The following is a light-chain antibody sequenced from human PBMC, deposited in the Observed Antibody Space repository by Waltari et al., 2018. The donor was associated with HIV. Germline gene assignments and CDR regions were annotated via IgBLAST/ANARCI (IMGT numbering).Light chain of an antibody. CDR1: QSVSNS. V-gene: IGKV3-15*01. J-gene: IGKJ2*01. CDR2: GAS. Sequence: EIVMTQSPASLSVSPGDRATLSCRASQSVSNSLAWFQQKPGQAPRLLIYGASTRATGIPARFSASGSGTEFTLAISSLQSEDFAVYYCQQYSGWPPMYTFGQGTKLEIK. CDR3: QQYSGWPPMYT.